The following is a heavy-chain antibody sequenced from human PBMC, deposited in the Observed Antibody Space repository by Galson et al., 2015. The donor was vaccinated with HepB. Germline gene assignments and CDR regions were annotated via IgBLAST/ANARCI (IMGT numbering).Heavy chain of an antibody. D-gene: IGHD3-3*01. CDR1: VFSIRSSGLS. V-gene: IGHV2-5*02. CDR3: VHSSSGRYYGP. J-gene: IGHJ5*02. CDR2: IYWDDTK. Sequence: PALVKPTQTLTLTCTFSVFSIRSSGLSVAWIRQSPGKALQWLALIYWDDTKRYSPSLSNKITVTKDASKEQVVLTMTNMDPVDTATYYCVHSSSGRYYGPWGQGIVVTVSS.